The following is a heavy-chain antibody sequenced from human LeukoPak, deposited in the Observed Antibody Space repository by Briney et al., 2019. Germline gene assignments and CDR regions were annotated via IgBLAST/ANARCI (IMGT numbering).Heavy chain of an antibody. V-gene: IGHV4-39*01. CDR2: IYYSGST. D-gene: IGHD2-2*01. J-gene: IGHJ6*03. Sequence: SETLSLTCTVAGGSISSSSYYWGWIRPPPGKGLEWIGSIYYSGSTYYNPSLKSRVTISVDTSKNQFSLKLSSVTAADTAVYYCARLGYCSSTSCYSLFYYYYYMDVWGKGTTVTVSS. CDR3: ARLGYCSSTSCYSLFYYYYYMDV. CDR1: GGSISSSSYY.